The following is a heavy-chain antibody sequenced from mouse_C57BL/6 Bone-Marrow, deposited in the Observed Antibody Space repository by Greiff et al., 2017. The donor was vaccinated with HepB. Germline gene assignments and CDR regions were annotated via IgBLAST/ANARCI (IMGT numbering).Heavy chain of an antibody. CDR1: GYSITSGYD. V-gene: IGHV3-1*01. CDR2: ISYSGST. Sequence: EVKLQESGPGMVKPSQSLSLTCTVTGYSITSGYDWHWIRHFPGNKLEWMGYISYSGSTNYNPSLKSRISITHDTSKNHVFLKLNSVTTEDTATYYCARGITTVVATNGWYFDVWGTGTTVTVSS. J-gene: IGHJ1*03. D-gene: IGHD1-1*01. CDR3: ARGITTVVATNGWYFDV.